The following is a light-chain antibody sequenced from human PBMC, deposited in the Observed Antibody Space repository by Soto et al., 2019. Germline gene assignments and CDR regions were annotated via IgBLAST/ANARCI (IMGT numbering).Light chain of an antibody. Sequence: QAVVTQEPSLTVSPGQRVTISCTGSSSNIGAGYDVHWYQQLPGTAPKLLIYGNSNRPSGVPDRFSGSKSGTSASLAITGLQAEDEADYYCQSYDSSLSGAVFGGGTQLTVL. V-gene: IGLV1-40*01. CDR3: QSYDSSLSGAV. CDR1: SSNIGAGYD. CDR2: GNS. J-gene: IGLJ7*01.